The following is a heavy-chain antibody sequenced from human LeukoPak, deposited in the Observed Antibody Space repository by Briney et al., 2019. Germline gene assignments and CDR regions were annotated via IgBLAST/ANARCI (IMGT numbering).Heavy chain of an antibody. Sequence: SETLSLTCTVSGYSISSGYYWGWIRQPPGKGLEWIGSIYHSGSTYYTPSLKSRVTISVDTSKNQFSLKLSSVSAADTAVYYCARDNIGGTGELDNWGQGTLVTVSS. J-gene: IGHJ4*02. CDR3: ARDNIGGTGELDN. CDR2: IYHSGST. CDR1: GYSISSGYY. V-gene: IGHV4-38-2*02. D-gene: IGHD1-1*01.